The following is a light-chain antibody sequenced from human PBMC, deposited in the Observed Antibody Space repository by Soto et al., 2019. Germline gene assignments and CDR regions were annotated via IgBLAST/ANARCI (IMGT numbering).Light chain of an antibody. CDR2: GAS. CDR3: QQYGSSPWT. J-gene: IGKJ1*01. CDR1: QSVSSSY. V-gene: IGKV3-20*01. Sequence: VLSLSPGALSLSPGERATLSCRASQSVSSSYLAWYQQKPGQAPRLLIYGASSRATGIPDRFSGSGSGTDFTLTISRLEPEDFAVYYCQQYGSSPWTFGQGTKVDIK.